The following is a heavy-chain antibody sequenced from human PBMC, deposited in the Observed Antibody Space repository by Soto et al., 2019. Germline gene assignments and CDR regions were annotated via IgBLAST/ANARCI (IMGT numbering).Heavy chain of an antibody. CDR1: GVSVSDKDSY. J-gene: IGHJ4*02. D-gene: IGHD3-22*01. V-gene: IGHV4-39*01. CDR2: IYSTGRT. CDR3: ARGSYYDTSGAFDH. Sequence: PSETLSLTCNVSGVSVSDKDSYWGWVRQPPGKGPEWIATIYSTGRTDFHPSLKSRLTISADTSKNQISLKLDSVTAADVAVYYCARGSYYDTSGAFDHWGQGTLVTVSS.